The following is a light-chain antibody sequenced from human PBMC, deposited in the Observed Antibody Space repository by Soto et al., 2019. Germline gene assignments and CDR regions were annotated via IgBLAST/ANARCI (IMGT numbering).Light chain of an antibody. CDR3: VMYMGSGIVV. V-gene: IGLV8-61*01. CDR2: STN. J-gene: IGLJ2*01. Sequence: QTVVTQEPSFSVSPGGTVTLTCGLSSGSVSTSYHPSWYQQTPGQAPRTLIYSTNTRSSGVPDRFSGSILGNKAALTITGAQADDESDYYCVMYMGSGIVVFGGGIKVTVL. CDR1: SGSVSTSYH.